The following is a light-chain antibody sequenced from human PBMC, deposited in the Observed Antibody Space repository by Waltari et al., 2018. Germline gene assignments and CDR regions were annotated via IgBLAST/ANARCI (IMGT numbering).Light chain of an antibody. V-gene: IGLV2-23*02. CDR1: RSDIGSYNL. J-gene: IGLJ2*01. CDR3: CSYAGSDTNIL. Sequence: QSALTQPASVSGSPGQSITISCTGTRSDIGSYNLVSWYQQHPGKAPKGIIYEVNKRPSGVSYPFPCSNSCNTASLTISGLQAEDEADYYCCSYAGSDTNILFGGGTKLTVL. CDR2: EVN.